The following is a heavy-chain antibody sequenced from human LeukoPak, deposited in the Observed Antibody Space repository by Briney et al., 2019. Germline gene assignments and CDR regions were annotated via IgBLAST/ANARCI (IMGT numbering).Heavy chain of an antibody. CDR1: GGSISSSSYY. CDR2: IYYSGST. Sequence: SETLSLTCTVSGGSISSSSYYWGWIRQPPGKGLEWIGSIYYSGSTYYNPSLKSRVTISVDTSKNQFSLKLSSVTAADTAVYYCARHIGDSSGYLGAFDIWGQGTMVTVSS. D-gene: IGHD3-22*01. CDR3: ARHIGDSSGYLGAFDI. J-gene: IGHJ3*02. V-gene: IGHV4-39*01.